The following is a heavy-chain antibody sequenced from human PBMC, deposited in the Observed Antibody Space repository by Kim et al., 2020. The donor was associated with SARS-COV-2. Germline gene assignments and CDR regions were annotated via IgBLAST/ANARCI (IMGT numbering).Heavy chain of an antibody. CDR2: INHSGST. V-gene: IGHV4-34*01. D-gene: IGHD3-10*02. Sequence: SETLSLTCAVYGGSFSGYYWSWIRQPPGKGLEWIGEINHSGSTNYNPSLKSRVTISVDTSKNQFSLKLSSVTAADTAVYYCARGPPFLFVERAFDIWGQGTMVTVSS. CDR3: ARGPPFLFVERAFDI. CDR1: GGSFSGYY. J-gene: IGHJ3*02.